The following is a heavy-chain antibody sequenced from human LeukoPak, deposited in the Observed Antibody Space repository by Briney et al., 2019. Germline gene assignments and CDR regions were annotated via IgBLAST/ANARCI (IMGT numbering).Heavy chain of an antibody. CDR2: INPNSGGT. D-gene: IGHD3-10*01. CDR1: GYTFTGYY. Sequence: ASVKVSCKASGYTFTGYYMHWVRQAPGQGLEWMGWINPNSGGTNYAQKFQGRVTMTRDTSISTAYMELSRLRSDDTAVYYCARTYYYGSGSYKGKLFDYWGQGTLVTVSS. CDR3: ARTYYYGSGSYKGKLFDY. J-gene: IGHJ4*02. V-gene: IGHV1-2*02.